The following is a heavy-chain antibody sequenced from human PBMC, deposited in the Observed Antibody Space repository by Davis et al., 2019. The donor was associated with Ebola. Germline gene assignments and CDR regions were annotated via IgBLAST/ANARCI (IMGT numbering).Heavy chain of an antibody. CDR2: INPDGSEV. D-gene: IGHD6-19*01. V-gene: IGHV3-7*01. J-gene: IGHJ4*02. CDR1: GFTFKFNNFW. CDR3: AKPDITVAGY. Sequence: GESLKISCAASGFTFKFNNFWMSWVRQAPGEGLEWVANINPDGSEVYYADSLKGRFTLSRDNSKNTLYLQMNSLRAEDTAVYYCAKPDITVAGYWGQGTLVTVSS.